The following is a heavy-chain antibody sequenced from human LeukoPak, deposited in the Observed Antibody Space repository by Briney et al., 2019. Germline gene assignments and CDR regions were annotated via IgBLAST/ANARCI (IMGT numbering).Heavy chain of an antibody. CDR1: GGSISGYY. J-gene: IGHJ3*02. V-gene: IGHV4-59*08. CDR3: ARSGTRSGGAFDI. Sequence: KPSETLSLTCTVSGGSISGYYWSWIRQSPGKGLEWIAYVYSSGSTNYNPSHYSRVTISLDTSKNQFSLKLSSVTAADTAVYFCARSGTRSGGAFDIWGQGTMVTVSS. D-gene: IGHD4-23*01. CDR2: VYSSGST.